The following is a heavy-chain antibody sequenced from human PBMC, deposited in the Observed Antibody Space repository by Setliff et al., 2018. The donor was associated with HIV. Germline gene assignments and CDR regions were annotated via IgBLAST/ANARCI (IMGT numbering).Heavy chain of an antibody. CDR3: ARDRISSTWYPGNWFDP. CDR1: GYTFTGYY. J-gene: IGHJ5*02. D-gene: IGHD6-13*01. V-gene: IGHV1-2*02. Sequence: ASVKVSCKASGYTFTGYYIHWVRQVPGQGLEWMGWINPNSGGTNYAQRFQDRVTMTRDTSISTAYMELSRLKSDDTAVYYRARDRISSTWYPGNWFDPWGQGTLVTVSS. CDR2: INPNSGGT.